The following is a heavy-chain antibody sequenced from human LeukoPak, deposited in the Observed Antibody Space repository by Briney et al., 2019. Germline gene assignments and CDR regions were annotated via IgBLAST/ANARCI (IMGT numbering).Heavy chain of an antibody. J-gene: IGHJ4*02. CDR3: ATARNFRFEY. Sequence: GGSLRLSCATSGLTFRTTWVHWVRQAPGKGLMWVSRMNGEGTTIDYADSVKGRFTVSRDYAKNTLFLQMNNLRTEDTALYFCATARNFRFEYWGQGSLVIVSA. V-gene: IGHV3-74*01. CDR1: GLTFRTTW. CDR2: MNGEGTTI. D-gene: IGHD1-7*01.